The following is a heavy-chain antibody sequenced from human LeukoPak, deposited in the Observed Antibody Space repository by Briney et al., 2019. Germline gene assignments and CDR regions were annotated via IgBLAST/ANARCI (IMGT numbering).Heavy chain of an antibody. CDR2: ISAYNGNT. J-gene: IGHJ5*02. D-gene: IGHD5-18*01. V-gene: IGHV1-18*01. CDR1: GYTFTSYG. Sequence: ASVKVSCKASGYTFTSYGISWVRQAPGQGLEWMGWISAYNGNTNYAQKLQGRVTITTDTSTSTAYMELRSLRSDDTAVYYCARAGGTQLWLLYNWFDPWGQGTLVTVSS. CDR3: ARAGGTQLWLLYNWFDP.